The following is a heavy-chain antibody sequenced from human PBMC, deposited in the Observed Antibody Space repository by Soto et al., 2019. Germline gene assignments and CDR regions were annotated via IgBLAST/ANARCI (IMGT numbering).Heavy chain of an antibody. CDR3: ARGAVEYSSSSHLGWFDP. D-gene: IGHD6-6*01. CDR2: IYYSGST. Sequence: PSETLSLTCTVSGGSISSGDYCWSWIRQPPGKGLEWIGYIYYSGSTYYNPSLKSRVTISVDTSKNQFSLKLSSVTAADTAVYYCARGAVEYSSSSHLGWFDPWGQGTLVTVSS. V-gene: IGHV4-30-4*01. J-gene: IGHJ5*02. CDR1: GGSISSGDYC.